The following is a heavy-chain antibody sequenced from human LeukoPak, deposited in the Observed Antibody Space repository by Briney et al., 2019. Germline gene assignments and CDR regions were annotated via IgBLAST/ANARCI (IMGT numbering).Heavy chain of an antibody. V-gene: IGHV3-48*02. CDR2: ISSSSSTI. D-gene: IGHD3-9*01. Sequence: GGSPRLSCAASGFXFSSYSINWVRQAPGKGLEWVSYISSSSSTIYYADSVKGRFTISRDNAKNSLYLQMNSLRDEDTAVYYCAIPFLTGYYPSFDYWGQGTLVTVSS. CDR1: GFXFSSYS. CDR3: AIPFLTGYYPSFDY. J-gene: IGHJ4*02.